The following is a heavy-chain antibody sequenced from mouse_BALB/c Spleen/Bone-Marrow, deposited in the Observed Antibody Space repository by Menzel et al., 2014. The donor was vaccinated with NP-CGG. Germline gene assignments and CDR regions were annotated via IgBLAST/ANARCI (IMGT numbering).Heavy chain of an antibody. CDR2: IYPGSGRT. D-gene: IGHD2-10*01. V-gene: IGHV1S22*01. J-gene: IGHJ2*01. CDR3: TRREGAYYGNYVGYFDY. Sequence: LQQSGSELVRPGASVKLSCKASGYTFTSYWMHWVRPRHGQGLEWIGNIYPGSGRTYYDEKFKNKVSLTVDTSSSTAYMHLSSLTSEDSAVYYCTRREGAYYGNYVGYFDYWGQGTTLTVSS. CDR1: GYTFTSYW.